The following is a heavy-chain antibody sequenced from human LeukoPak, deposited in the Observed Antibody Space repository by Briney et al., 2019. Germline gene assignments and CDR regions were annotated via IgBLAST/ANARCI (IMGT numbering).Heavy chain of an antibody. V-gene: IGHV4-4*02. CDR2: IYHSGST. D-gene: IGHD3-22*01. J-gene: IGHJ3*02. Sequence: SETLSLTCAVSGGSISSSNWWSWVRQPPGKGLEWIGEIYHSGSTNYNPSLKSRVTISVDKSKNQFSLKLSSVTAADTAVYYCARGGGYYFHGAFDIWGQGTMVTVSS. CDR3: ARGGGYYFHGAFDI. CDR1: GGSISSSNW.